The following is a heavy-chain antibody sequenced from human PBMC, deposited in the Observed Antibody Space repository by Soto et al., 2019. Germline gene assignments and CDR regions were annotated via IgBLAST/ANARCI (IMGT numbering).Heavy chain of an antibody. CDR1: GGSITTAGYY. V-gene: IGHV4-31*03. D-gene: IGHD3-22*01. CDR2: IYYSGRT. J-gene: IGHJ4*02. CDR3: ARAQWYETSVYHFYS. Sequence: QVQLQESGPGLVKPSQTLSLTCTVSGGSITTAGYYWGWIRLPPGKGLEWIGFIYYSGRTHYNPYPKSRYTISAEPSRNHFSLSLSYANAADTAVYYCARAQWYETSVYHFYSGCQGTLVTYSS.